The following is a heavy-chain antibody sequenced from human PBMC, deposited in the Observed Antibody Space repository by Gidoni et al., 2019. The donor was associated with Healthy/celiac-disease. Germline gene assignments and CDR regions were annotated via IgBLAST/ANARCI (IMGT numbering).Heavy chain of an antibody. CDR2: ISGSGGST. V-gene: IGHV3-23*01. J-gene: IGHJ3*02. CDR1: GFTLSSYA. D-gene: IGHD6-19*01. Sequence: EVQLLESGGGVVQPGGSLRLAWAASGFTLSSYAMSWVRQAPGKGLEWVSAISGSGGSTYYADSVKGRFTISRDNSKNTLYLQMNSLRAEDTAVYYCAKDHSSGWYPWAFDIWGQGTMVTVSS. CDR3: AKDHSSGWYPWAFDI.